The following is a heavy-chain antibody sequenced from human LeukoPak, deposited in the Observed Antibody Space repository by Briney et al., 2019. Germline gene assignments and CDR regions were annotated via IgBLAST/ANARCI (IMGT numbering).Heavy chain of an antibody. V-gene: IGHV4-59*01. CDR3: ARVFCSGGSCYLPWFDP. Sequence: PSETLSLTCTVSGGSISSYYWSWIRQPPGKGLEWIGYIYYSGSTNYNPSLKSRVTISVDTSKNQFSLKLSSVTAADTAVYYCARVFCSGGSCYLPWFDPWGQGTLVTVSS. D-gene: IGHD2-15*01. CDR2: IYYSGST. CDR1: GGSISSYY. J-gene: IGHJ5*02.